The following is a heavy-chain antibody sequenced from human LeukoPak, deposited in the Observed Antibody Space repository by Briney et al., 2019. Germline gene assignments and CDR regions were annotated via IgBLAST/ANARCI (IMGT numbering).Heavy chain of an antibody. CDR2: IHYSGST. V-gene: IGHV4-59*01. Sequence: PSETLSLTCTVSGGSISSYYWSWLRQPPGKGLEWIGYIHYSGSTNYNPSLKSRVTISVDTSKNQFSLKLSSVTAADTAVYYCARDQGSPLYYYYGMDVWGQGTTVTVSS. J-gene: IGHJ6*02. CDR3: ARDQGSPLYYYYGMDV. CDR1: GGSISSYY.